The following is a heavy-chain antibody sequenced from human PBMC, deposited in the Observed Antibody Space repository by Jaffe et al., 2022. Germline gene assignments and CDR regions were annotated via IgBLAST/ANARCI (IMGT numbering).Heavy chain of an antibody. D-gene: IGHD6-6*01. V-gene: IGHV3-7*01. Sequence: EVQLVESGGGLVQPGGSLRLSCEASGFTFSNYWMSWVRQAPGKGLEWVANIKQHGSEKYHVDSVKGRFTISRDNAKNSLYLQMNSLRAEDTAVYYCARDAGAWGEDSSSSVHFDCWGQGTLVTVSS. J-gene: IGHJ4*02. CDR2: IKQHGSEK. CDR1: GFTFSNYW. CDR3: ARDAGAWGEDSSSSVHFDC.